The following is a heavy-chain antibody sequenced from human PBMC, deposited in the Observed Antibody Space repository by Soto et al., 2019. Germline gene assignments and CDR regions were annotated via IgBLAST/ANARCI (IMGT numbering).Heavy chain of an antibody. J-gene: IGHJ6*02. CDR2: ISYDGSIK. CDR3: AKDRQGPKNGMDV. CDR1: GFTFNNLG. V-gene: IGHV3-30*18. Sequence: GGSLRLSCAASGFTFNNLGIHWVRQAPGKGLEWVAVISYDGSIKYYEDSVKGRFTISRDNSKNTLYLQMNSLRAEDTAVYYCAKDRQGPKNGMDVWGQGTTVTV.